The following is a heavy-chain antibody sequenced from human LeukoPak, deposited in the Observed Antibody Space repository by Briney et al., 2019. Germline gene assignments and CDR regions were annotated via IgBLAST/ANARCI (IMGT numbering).Heavy chain of an antibody. CDR2: IYNSGGT. CDR3: ARTVLRSAPYYYYYMDV. CDR1: GGSISSYY. J-gene: IGHJ6*03. V-gene: IGHV4-59*01. D-gene: IGHD3-3*01. Sequence: SETLSLTCTVSGGSISSYYWSWIRQSPGKGLEWIGFIYNSGGTNYNPSLKSRVTISVDTSKTQFSLKLSSVAAADTAVYYCARTVLRSAPYYYYYMDVWGKGTTVIVSS.